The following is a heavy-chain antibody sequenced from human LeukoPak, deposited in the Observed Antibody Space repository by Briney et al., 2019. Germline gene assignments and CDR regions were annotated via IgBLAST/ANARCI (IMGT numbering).Heavy chain of an antibody. CDR1: GYTFTGYY. V-gene: IGHV1-18*04. CDR2: ISAYNGNT. CDR3: ARDNDYGDHGEFDP. Sequence: ASVKVSCKASGYTFTGYYMHWVRQAPGQGLEWMGWISAYNGNTNYAQKLQGRVTMTTDTSTSTAYMELRSLRSDDTAVYYCARDNDYGDHGEFDPWGQGTLVTVSS. D-gene: IGHD4-17*01. J-gene: IGHJ5*02.